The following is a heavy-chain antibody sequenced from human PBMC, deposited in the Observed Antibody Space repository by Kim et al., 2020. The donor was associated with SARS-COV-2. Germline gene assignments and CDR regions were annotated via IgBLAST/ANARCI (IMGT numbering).Heavy chain of an antibody. Sequence: GGSLRLSCAASGFTFSSYWMHWVRQAPGKGLVWVSRINSDGSSTSYADSVKGRFTISRDNAKNTLYLQMNSLRAEDTAVYYCARTSGSYVPFDWGQGTLVTVSS. D-gene: IGHD1-26*01. CDR1: GFTFSSYW. V-gene: IGHV3-74*01. J-gene: IGHJ4*02. CDR3: ARTSGSYVPFD. CDR2: INSDGSST.